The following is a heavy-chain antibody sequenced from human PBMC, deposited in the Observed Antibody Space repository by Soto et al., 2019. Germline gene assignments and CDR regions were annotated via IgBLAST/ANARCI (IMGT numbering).Heavy chain of an antibody. CDR1: GFTFSSYA. D-gene: IGHD4-17*01. J-gene: IGHJ6*02. CDR3: AKLSGVGGDYDVHYGMDV. Sequence: EVQLLESGGGLVQPGGSLRLSCAASGFTFSSYAMSWVRQAPGKGLEWVSAISGSGGSTYYADSVKGRFTISRDNSKNTLYLQMNSLRAEDTAVYYCAKLSGVGGDYDVHYGMDVWGQGTTVTVSS. V-gene: IGHV3-23*01. CDR2: ISGSGGST.